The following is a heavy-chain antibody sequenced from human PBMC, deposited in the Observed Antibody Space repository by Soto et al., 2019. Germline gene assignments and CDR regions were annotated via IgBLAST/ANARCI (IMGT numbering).Heavy chain of an antibody. CDR3: AREPPQDWEHPIDY. CDR2: ISSSSSTI. CDR1: GFTFSSYS. D-gene: IGHD1-26*01. J-gene: IGHJ4*02. Sequence: GGSLRLSCAASGFTFSSYSMNWVRQAPGKGLEWVSYISSSSSTIYYADSVKGRFTISRDNAKNSLYLQMNSLRDEDTAVYYCAREPPQDWEHPIDYWGQGTLVTVSS. V-gene: IGHV3-48*02.